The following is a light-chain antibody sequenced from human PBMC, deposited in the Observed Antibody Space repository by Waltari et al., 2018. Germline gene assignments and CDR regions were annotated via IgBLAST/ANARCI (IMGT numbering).Light chain of an antibody. J-gene: IGKJ1*01. CDR1: QTMSRY. V-gene: IGKV1-39*01. CDR2: AAS. CDR3: QQSYSFTRT. Sequence: DIQMTQSPSSLSASVGDGVTITCRASQTMSRYLNWYQQKPGKAPNLLIYAASSLQIGVPSRFSGSGSGRDFTLIITSLQPEDFATYYCQQSYSFTRTFGQGTKVEIK.